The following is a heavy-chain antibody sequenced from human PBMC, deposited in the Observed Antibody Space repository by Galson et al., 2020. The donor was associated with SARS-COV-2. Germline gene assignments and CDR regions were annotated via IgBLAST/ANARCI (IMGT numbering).Heavy chain of an antibody. J-gene: IGHJ3*02. CDR2: IYPGDSDT. D-gene: IGHD1-26*01. CDR1: GCRFTNYC. Sequence: GESPKTPCQGSGCRFTNYCIAWVRQTPGKGLEWLGKIYPGDSDTRYSPSFQGQVTNSANKSNNTAYLQWSSLKASGTALYCCARLGETVDSNCGRSFVPVGIWGQGTMVTGSS. V-gene: IGHV5-51*01. CDR3: ARLGETVDSNCGRSFVPVGI.